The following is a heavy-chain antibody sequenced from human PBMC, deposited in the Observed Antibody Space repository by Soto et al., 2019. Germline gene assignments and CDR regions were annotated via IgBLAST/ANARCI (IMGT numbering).Heavy chain of an antibody. J-gene: IGHJ4*02. V-gene: IGHV3-23*01. D-gene: IGHD6-19*01. CDR2: ISCCGGTA. Sequence: VQLLESGGGLVRPGESLRLSCAASGFNFNNYAMSWVRQAPVEGLEWVSGISCCGGTASYADSVKGRFTIARDDAKNTLSLDMNSLRVEDTAEYYCAKADGQQWLLPHLENWGRGTLVTVS. CDR1: GFNFNNYA. CDR3: AKADGQQWLLPHLEN.